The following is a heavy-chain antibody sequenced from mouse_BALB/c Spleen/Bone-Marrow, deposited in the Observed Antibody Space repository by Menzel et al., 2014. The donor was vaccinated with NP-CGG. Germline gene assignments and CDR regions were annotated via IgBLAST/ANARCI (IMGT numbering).Heavy chain of an antibody. Sequence: EVMLVESGGGLVQPGGSLKLSCAASGFTFSSYTMSWVRQTPEKRLEWVAYISNGGGSTYYPDTVKGRFTISRDNAKNTLYLQMSSLKSEDTAMYYCARHGYYGSRAMDYRGQGTSVTVSS. CDR2: ISNGGGST. CDR1: GFTFSSYT. V-gene: IGHV5-12-2*01. D-gene: IGHD1-1*01. J-gene: IGHJ4*01. CDR3: ARHGYYGSRAMDY.